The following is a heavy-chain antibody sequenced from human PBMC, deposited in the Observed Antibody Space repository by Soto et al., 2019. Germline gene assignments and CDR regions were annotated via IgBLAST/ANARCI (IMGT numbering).Heavy chain of an antibody. CDR1: GGSVSSGSYY. J-gene: IGHJ5*02. V-gene: IGHV4-61*01. CDR2: AYYSGST. D-gene: IGHD5-12*01. Sequence: SETLSLTCTVSGGSVSSGSYYWSWIRQPPGKGLEWIGYAYYSGSTNSNPSLKSRVTISLDTSKNQFSLKLSSVTAADTAVYYCARDLGSGYRGLDPWGQGTLVTVSS. CDR3: ARDLGSGYRGLDP.